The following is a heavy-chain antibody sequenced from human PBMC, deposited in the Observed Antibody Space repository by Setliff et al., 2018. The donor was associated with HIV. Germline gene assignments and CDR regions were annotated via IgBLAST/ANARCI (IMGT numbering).Heavy chain of an antibody. J-gene: IGHJ4*02. CDR2: MNTDGSST. Sequence: PGGSLRLSCAASGFTFSSYWMHWVRQAPGKGLVWVFGMNTDGSSTRYADSVKGRFTISRDNAKNMLYLQMNSLSADDTAVYYCVRGSGYYGEEWGQGTLVTVSS. CDR1: GFTFSSYW. CDR3: VRGSGYYGEE. D-gene: IGHD3-22*01. V-gene: IGHV3-74*01.